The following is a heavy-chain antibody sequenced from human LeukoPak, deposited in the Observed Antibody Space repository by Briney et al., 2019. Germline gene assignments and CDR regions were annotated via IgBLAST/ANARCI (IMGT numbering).Heavy chain of an antibody. CDR1: GFTVSSNY. CDR2: IYSGGST. CDR3: ARGIAAAGHYYYGMDV. Sequence: GGSLRLSCAASGFTVSSNYMSWVRQAPGKGLEWVSVIYSGGSTYYADSVKGRFTISRDNSKNTLYLQMNSLRAEDTAVYYCARGIAAAGHYYYGMDVWGQGTTVTVSS. J-gene: IGHJ6*02. V-gene: IGHV3-66*01. D-gene: IGHD6-13*01.